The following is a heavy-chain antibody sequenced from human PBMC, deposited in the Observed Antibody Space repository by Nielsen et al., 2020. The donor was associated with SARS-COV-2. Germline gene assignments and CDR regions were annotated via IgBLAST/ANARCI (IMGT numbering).Heavy chain of an antibody. CDR1: GFTFSSYG. CDR2: ISYDGSNK. V-gene: IGHV3-30*03. D-gene: IGHD5-18*01. CDR3: ARDPNSYGRDDYYYYMDV. Sequence: GGSLRLSCAASGFTFSSYGMHWVRQAPGKGLEWVAVISYDGSNKYYADSVKGRFTISRDNSKNTLYLQMNSLRAEDTAVYYCARDPNSYGRDDYYYYMDVWGKGTTVTVSS. J-gene: IGHJ6*03.